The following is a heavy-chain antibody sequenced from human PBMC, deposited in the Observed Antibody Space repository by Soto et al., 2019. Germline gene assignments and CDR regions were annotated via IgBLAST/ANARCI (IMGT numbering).Heavy chain of an antibody. J-gene: IGHJ4*02. Sequence: ASVKVSCKASGYTFTSYGISWVRQAPGQGLEWMGGIIPIFGTANYAQKFQGRVTITADESTSTAYMELSSLRSEDTAVYYCARVSALLFDYWGQGTLVTVSS. V-gene: IGHV1-69*13. D-gene: IGHD2-8*01. CDR2: IIPIFGTA. CDR1: GYTFTSYG. CDR3: ARVSALLFDY.